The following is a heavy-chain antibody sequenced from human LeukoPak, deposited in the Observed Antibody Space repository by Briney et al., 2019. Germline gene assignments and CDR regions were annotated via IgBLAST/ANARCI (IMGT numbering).Heavy chain of an antibody. V-gene: IGHV3-74*01. D-gene: IGHD3-16*01. Sequence: GGSLRLSCAVSGLSFSNYWMHWVRQAPGKGLAWVARTNLHGTAVDYADSVKGRFTISRDNAKNTLFLQMNSLRAEDTAVYYCASAYTYVRLGDHWGQGTLVTVSS. CDR3: ASAYTYVRLGDH. J-gene: IGHJ4*02. CDR1: GLSFSNYW. CDR2: TNLHGTAV.